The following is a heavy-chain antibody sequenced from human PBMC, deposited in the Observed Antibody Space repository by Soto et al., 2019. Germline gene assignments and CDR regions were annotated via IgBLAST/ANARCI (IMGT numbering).Heavy chain of an antibody. CDR1: GGSISSGGYY. J-gene: IGHJ6*02. Sequence: SETLSLTCTVSGGSISSGGYYWSWIRQHPGKGLEWIGYIYYSGSTYYNPSLKSRVTISVDTSKNQFSLKLSSVTAADTAVYYCARDHTISPGMDVWGQGTTVTV. CDR2: IYYSGST. D-gene: IGHD2-2*01. V-gene: IGHV4-31*03. CDR3: ARDHTISPGMDV.